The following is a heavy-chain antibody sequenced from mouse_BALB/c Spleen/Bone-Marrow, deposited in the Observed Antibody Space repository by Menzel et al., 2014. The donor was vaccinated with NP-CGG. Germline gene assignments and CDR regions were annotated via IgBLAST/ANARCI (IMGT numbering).Heavy chain of an antibody. CDR2: ILPGSGST. V-gene: IGHV1-9*01. CDR1: GYTFSSYW. CDR3: ARGGVRGGYWYFDV. D-gene: IGHD2-14*01. Sequence: QVQLKQSGAELMKPGASVKISCKATGYTFSSYWIEWVKQRPGHGLEWIGEILPGSGSTNYNEKFKGKATFTADTSSNPASMQLSSLTSEASAVHCCARGGVRGGYWYFDVWGAGTTVTVSS. J-gene: IGHJ1*01.